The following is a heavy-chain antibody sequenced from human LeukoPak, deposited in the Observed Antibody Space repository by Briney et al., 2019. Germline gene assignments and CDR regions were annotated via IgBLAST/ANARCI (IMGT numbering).Heavy chain of an antibody. V-gene: IGHV1-2*02. Sequence: ASLKVSCKASGYTFTGYYMHWVRQAPGQGLEWMGGISLNSGGTNYAQKSQGRVTMTRDTSISTAYMELSRLRSDDTAVYYCARRLVVTAIPALDAFDIWGQGTMVTVSS. CDR1: GYTFTGYY. CDR2: ISLNSGGT. D-gene: IGHD2-21*02. J-gene: IGHJ3*02. CDR3: ARRLVVTAIPALDAFDI.